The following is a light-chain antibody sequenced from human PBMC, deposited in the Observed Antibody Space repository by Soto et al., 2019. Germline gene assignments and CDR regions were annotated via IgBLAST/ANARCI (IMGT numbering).Light chain of an antibody. J-gene: IGKJ1*01. CDR1: QSIFTS. V-gene: IGKV3-11*01. CDR2: DAS. Sequence: SLLTQFTATVSLSPGEGATLPCMVSQSIFTSLAWYQQRPGQAPRLLIYDASTRATGIPARFRGSGSGTDFTLTISSLQPEDFAAYYCQERNWWPPGTFGRGTKVDIK. CDR3: QERNWWPPGT.